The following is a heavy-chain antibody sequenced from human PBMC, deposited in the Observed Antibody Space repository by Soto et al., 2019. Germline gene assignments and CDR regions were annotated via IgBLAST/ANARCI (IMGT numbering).Heavy chain of an antibody. CDR1: GYTFTSYG. D-gene: IGHD4-17*01. CDR3: ARDGTVTTVAYYYYGMDV. V-gene: IGHV1-18*01. CDR2: ISAYNGNT. J-gene: IGHJ6*02. Sequence: QVQLVQSGAEVKKPGASVKVSCKASGYTFTSYGISWVRQAPGQGLEWMGWISAYNGNTNYAQKLQGRVTMTTDTSTSTAYMEVRSLRSDDTAVYYCARDGTVTTVAYYYYGMDVWGQGTTVTVSS.